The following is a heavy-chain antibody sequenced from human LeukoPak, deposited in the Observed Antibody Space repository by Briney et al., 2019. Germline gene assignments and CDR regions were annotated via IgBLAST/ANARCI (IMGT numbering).Heavy chain of an antibody. V-gene: IGHV3-21*01. D-gene: IGHD3-10*01. CDR3: ARHLTPYAINGDFDY. CDR2: ISTGSGSI. J-gene: IGHJ4*02. Sequence: GGSMRLSCAASGFTFSSYSMNWVSQAHGRGLEWVASISTGSGSIFYADSLMGRFTISRDNAKNSLYLQMHSLRAEDTAVYYCARHLTPYAINGDFDYWGQGTLVTVSS. CDR1: GFTFSSYS.